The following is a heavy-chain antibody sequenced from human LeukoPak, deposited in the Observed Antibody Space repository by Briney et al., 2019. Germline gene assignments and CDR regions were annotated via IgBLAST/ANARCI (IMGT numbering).Heavy chain of an antibody. D-gene: IGHD4-17*01. J-gene: IGHJ4*02. CDR3: ARAPPYGDYEDYFDY. CDR2: IIPIFGTA. Sequence: GASVKVSCKASGGTFSSYAISWVRQAPGQGLEWMGGIIPIFGTANYAQKFQGRVTITADKSTSTAYMELSSLRSEDTAVYYCARAPPYGDYEDYFDYWGQGTLVTVSS. V-gene: IGHV1-69*06. CDR1: GGTFSSYA.